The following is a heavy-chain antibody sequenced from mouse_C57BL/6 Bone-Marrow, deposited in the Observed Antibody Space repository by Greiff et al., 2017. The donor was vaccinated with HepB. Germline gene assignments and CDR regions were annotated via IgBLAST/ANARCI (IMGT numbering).Heavy chain of an antibody. D-gene: IGHD2-2*01. Sequence: QVQLQQSGAELARPGASVKLSCKASGYTFTSYGISGVKQRTGQGLEWIGEIYPRSGNTYYNEKFKGKATLTADKSSSTAYMELRSLTSEDSAVYFCARYLWLRRTWFAYWGQGTLVTVSA. CDR2: IYPRSGNT. CDR3: ARYLWLRRTWFAY. V-gene: IGHV1-81*01. J-gene: IGHJ3*01. CDR1: GYTFTSYG.